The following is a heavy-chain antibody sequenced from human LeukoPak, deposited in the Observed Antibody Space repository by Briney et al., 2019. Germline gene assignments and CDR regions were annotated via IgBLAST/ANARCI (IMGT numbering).Heavy chain of an antibody. CDR2: IWYDGSNK. J-gene: IGHJ4*02. V-gene: IGHV3-33*01. D-gene: IGHD7-27*01. CDR3: ARALHHLGPFDY. Sequence: GGSLRLSCAASGFTFSSYGMHWVRQAPGKGLEWVAVIWYDGSNKYYADSVKGRFTISRDNSKNTLYLQMNSLRAEDTAVYYCARALHHLGPFDYWGQGTLVTVSS. CDR1: GFTFSSYG.